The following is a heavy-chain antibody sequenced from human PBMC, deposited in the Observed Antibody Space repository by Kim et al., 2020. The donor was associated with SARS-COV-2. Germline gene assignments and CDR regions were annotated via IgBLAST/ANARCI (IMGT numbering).Heavy chain of an antibody. CDR3: SRDGISGTTNPIDALDI. CDR2: IIPLFRTA. D-gene: IGHD2-8*01. V-gene: IGHV1-69*05. Sequence: SVKVSCKASGGAFSYYGISWLRQAPGQGLEWVGGIIPLFRTANYAQNFQGRVSIITDESTRTAFTEMSSLTSGDTAAYYCSRDGISGTTNPIDALDIWG. J-gene: IGHJ3*02. CDR1: GGAFSYYG.